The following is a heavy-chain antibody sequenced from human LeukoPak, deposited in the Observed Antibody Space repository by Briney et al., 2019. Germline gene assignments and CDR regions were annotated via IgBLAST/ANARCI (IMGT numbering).Heavy chain of an antibody. CDR3: ARGGYDSSGYYPDY. Sequence: GGSLRLSCAASGFTVSSNYMSWVRQAPGKGLEWVANIKQDGSEKYYVDSVKGRFTISRDNAKNSLYLQMNSLRAEDTAVYYCARGGYDSSGYYPDYWGQGTLVTVSS. J-gene: IGHJ4*02. D-gene: IGHD3-22*01. CDR2: IKQDGSEK. CDR1: GFTVSSNY. V-gene: IGHV3-7*01.